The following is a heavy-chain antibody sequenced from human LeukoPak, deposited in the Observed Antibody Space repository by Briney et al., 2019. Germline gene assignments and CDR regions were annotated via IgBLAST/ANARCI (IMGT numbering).Heavy chain of an antibody. CDR2: IKQDGSEK. CDR3: ARYRTYYDFWSGYDDY. V-gene: IGHV3-7*01. J-gene: IGHJ4*02. CDR1: GFTFSSYW. D-gene: IGHD3-3*01. Sequence: GGSLRLSCAASGFTFSSYWMSWVRQAPGKGLEWVANIKQDGSEKYYVDSVKGRFTISRDNAKNSLYLQMNSLRAEDTAVYYCARYRTYYDFWSGYDDYWGQGTLVTVSS.